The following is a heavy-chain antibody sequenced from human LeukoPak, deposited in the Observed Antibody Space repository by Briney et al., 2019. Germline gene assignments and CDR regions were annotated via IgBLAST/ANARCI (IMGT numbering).Heavy chain of an antibody. D-gene: IGHD4-17*01. CDR1: GYTFTGYF. V-gene: IGHV1-2*02. CDR2: INPNSGGT. Sequence: ASVKVSCKAFGYTFTGYFIHWVRQAPGQGLEWMGWINPNSGGTNYAQKFQGRVTMTRDTSIGTAYMELSRLRSDDTAVYYCARADYGETGSDYWGQGTLVTVSS. CDR3: ARADYGETGSDY. J-gene: IGHJ4*02.